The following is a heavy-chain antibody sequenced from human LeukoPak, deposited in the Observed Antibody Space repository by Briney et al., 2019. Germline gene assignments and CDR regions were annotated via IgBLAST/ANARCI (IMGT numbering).Heavy chain of an antibody. Sequence: GGSLRLSCAASGFTFSTYTMYWVRHPPGKRLEWVSIIGNNGGGIHYADSVKGRFTISRDNFKNALYLQMSSLRVEDTAVYYCAIDPNWGTHSWGQGVLVTVSS. J-gene: IGHJ4*02. CDR1: GFTFSTYT. CDR2: IGNNGGGI. D-gene: IGHD7-27*01. V-gene: IGHV3-23*01. CDR3: AIDPNWGTHS.